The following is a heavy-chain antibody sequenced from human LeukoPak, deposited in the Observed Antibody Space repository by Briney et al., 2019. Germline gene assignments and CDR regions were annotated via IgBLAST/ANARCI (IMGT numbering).Heavy chain of an antibody. V-gene: IGHV3-21*01. CDR1: GFSFSGYS. CDR2: ISSSSIYI. Sequence: PGGSLRLSCAASGFSFSGYSMNWVRQAPGKGLEWVSSISSSSIYIYNADSVKGPFTSSRDNAQNSLYLQMNSLRAEDPAVYYCARSSRDGYNLIDYMAVWGKGPTVTVSS. J-gene: IGHJ6*03. CDR3: ARSSRDGYNLIDYMAV. D-gene: IGHD5-24*01.